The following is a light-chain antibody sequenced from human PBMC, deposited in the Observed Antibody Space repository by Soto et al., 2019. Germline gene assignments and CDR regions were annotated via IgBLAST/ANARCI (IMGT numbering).Light chain of an antibody. V-gene: IGKV3-20*01. CDR1: QSVSSSY. CDR3: QQYGSSPFT. Sequence: EIVLTQSPATLSLSPGERATLSCRASQSVSSSYFAWYQQKPGQAPRLLIYGASSRATGIPDRFSGSGSGTDFTLTSSRLEPEDFAVYYCQQYGSSPFTFGPGTKVDIK. CDR2: GAS. J-gene: IGKJ3*01.